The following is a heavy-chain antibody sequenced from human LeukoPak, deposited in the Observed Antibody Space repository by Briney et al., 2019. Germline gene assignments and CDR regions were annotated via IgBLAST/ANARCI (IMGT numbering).Heavy chain of an antibody. J-gene: IGHJ4*02. V-gene: IGHV3-23*01. CDR2: FSATGGNT. CDR1: A. CDR3: ANIVGKNQFVDI. Sequence: AMXXXRQAPXXGXXGGSGFSATGGNTYYADSVKGPFTISRGNSGKMLFVEMNRLRGDDTAVYYCANIVGKNQFVDIWGQGTLVTVSS. D-gene: IGHD2-15*01.